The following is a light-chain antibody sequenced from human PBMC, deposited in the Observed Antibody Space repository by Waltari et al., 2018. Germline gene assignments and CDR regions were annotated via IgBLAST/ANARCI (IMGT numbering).Light chain of an antibody. V-gene: IGLV2-11*01. CDR3: CSYAGTYTFVL. J-gene: IGLJ2*01. CDR1: SSDVGGYDF. CDR2: DVN. Sequence: QSALTQPRSVSGSPGQSVTISCTGTSSDVGGYDFVSWYQQHPGKAPKLIIYDVNKRPSGVPVRFSGSKSCNTASLTIAGLQAEDETDYYCCSYAGTYTFVLFGGGTRLTVL.